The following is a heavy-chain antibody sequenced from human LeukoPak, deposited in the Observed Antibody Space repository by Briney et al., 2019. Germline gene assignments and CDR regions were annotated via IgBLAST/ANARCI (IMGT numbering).Heavy chain of an antibody. CDR3: AKDRVVVVPVATGLDY. V-gene: IGHV3-30*02. D-gene: IGHD2-2*01. CDR2: IRYDGSNK. J-gene: IGHJ4*02. CDR1: GFTFSSYG. Sequence: PGGSLRLSCAASGFTFSSYGMHWVRQAPGKGLEWVAFIRYDGSNKYYADSVKGRFTISRDNSKNTLYLQMNSLRAEDTAVYYCAKDRVVVVPVATGLDYWGQGTLVTVSS.